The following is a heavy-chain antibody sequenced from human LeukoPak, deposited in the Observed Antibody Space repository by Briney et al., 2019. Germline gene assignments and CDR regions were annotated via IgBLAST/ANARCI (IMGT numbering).Heavy chain of an antibody. CDR1: GFTFSSYA. J-gene: IGHJ4*02. CDR2: ISGSGGTT. Sequence: GGSLRLSCAASGFTFSSYALSWVRQAPGKGLEWVSAISGSGGTTYYADSVKGRFTISRDNSKNTLYLQMNSLRAEDTAVYHCSGLWFGEDYWGQGTLVTVSS. D-gene: IGHD3-10*01. V-gene: IGHV3-23*01. CDR3: SGLWFGEDY.